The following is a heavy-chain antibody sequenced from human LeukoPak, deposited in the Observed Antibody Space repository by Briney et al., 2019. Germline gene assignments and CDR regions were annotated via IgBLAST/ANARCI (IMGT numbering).Heavy chain of an antibody. V-gene: IGHV3-9*01. Sequence: GRSLRLSCAASGFTFDDYATHWVRQAPGKGLEWVSGISWNSVTIGYADSVKGRFTISRDNAKNSLYLQMNSLRAEDTALYYCAKVRGYSYGPFDYWGQGTLVTVSS. D-gene: IGHD5-18*01. J-gene: IGHJ4*02. CDR2: ISWNSVTI. CDR3: AKVRGYSYGPFDY. CDR1: GFTFDDYA.